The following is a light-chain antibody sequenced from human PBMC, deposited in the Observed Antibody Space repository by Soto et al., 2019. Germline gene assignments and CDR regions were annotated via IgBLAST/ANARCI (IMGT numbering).Light chain of an antibody. V-gene: IGKV3-11*01. J-gene: IGKJ5*01. CDR2: DAS. CDR3: QQRSNWLIT. Sequence: EIVLTQSPATLSLSPGERATLSCRASQSVSSYLAWYQQKPGQAPRLLIYDASNRATGIPAGFSGSGSGTDFTLTISSLEPEDFAVYYCQQRSNWLITFGQGTRLDIK. CDR1: QSVSSY.